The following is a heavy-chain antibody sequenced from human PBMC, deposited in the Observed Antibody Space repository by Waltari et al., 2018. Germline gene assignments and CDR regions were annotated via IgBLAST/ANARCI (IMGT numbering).Heavy chain of an antibody. D-gene: IGHD6-13*01. CDR3: ARVLG. Sequence: QVQLVESGGGVVQPGRSLRLYCAASGFTFSSYAMHWVRQAPGKGLEWVAVISYDGSNKYYADSVKGRFTISRDNSKNTLYLQMNSLRAEDTAVYYCARVLGWGQGTLVTVSS. CDR2: ISYDGSNK. CDR1: GFTFSSYA. J-gene: IGHJ4*02. V-gene: IGHV3-30*01.